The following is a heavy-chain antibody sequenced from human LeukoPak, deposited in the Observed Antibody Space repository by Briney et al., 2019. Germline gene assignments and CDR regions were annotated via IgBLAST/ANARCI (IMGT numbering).Heavy chain of an antibody. CDR1: GGSISSSSYY. CDR3: AREVHDYYDSGAYYTYYFDY. D-gene: IGHD3-22*01. V-gene: IGHV4-61*02. CDR2: IYTSGST. Sequence: SETLSLTCTVSGGSISSSSYYWSWIRQPAGKGLEWIGRIYTSGSTNYNPSLESRFTISVDTYKNQFSLKLSSVTAADTAVYHCAREVHDYYDSGAYYTYYFDYWGQGTLVTVSS. J-gene: IGHJ4*02.